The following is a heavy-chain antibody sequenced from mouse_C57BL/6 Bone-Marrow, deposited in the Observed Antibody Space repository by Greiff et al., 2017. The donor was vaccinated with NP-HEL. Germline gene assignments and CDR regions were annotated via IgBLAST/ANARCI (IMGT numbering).Heavy chain of an antibody. J-gene: IGHJ3*01. V-gene: IGHV14-3*01. CDR1: GFNIKNTY. CDR3: GRLGPFAY. Sequence: VQLQQSVAELARPGASVKLSCTASGFNIKNTYMHWVKQRPEQGLEWIGRIDPAHGNTKYAPQFQGTATIPADPSSNTAYLQRSCLASEGTASYYCGRLGPFAYWGQGTLVTVSA. CDR2: IDPAHGNT.